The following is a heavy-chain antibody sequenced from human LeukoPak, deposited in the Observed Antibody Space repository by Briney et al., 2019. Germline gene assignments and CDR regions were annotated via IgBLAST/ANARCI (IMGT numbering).Heavy chain of an antibody. CDR3: VRVAFTISEWDAWFDP. CDR2: SRIKANSYSYTT. Sequence: PGGSLRLSRAASGFSFSDHYMHWVRQAPGKGLEWVGRSRIKANSYSYTTEYAASVRGRFTISTDESKNSLHLQLDSLKAEDTAVYYCVRVAFTISEWDAWFDPWGQGTLVSAFS. D-gene: IGHD1-26*01. V-gene: IGHV3-72*01. CDR1: GFSFSDHY. J-gene: IGHJ5*02.